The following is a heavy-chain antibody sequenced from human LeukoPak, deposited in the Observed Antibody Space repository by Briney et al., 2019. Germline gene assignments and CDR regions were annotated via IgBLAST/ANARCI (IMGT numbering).Heavy chain of an antibody. CDR3: ASGGITIFGVVPPRDY. J-gene: IGHJ4*02. CDR1: GFTFSSYA. D-gene: IGHD3-3*01. V-gene: IGHV3-30-3*01. CDR2: ISYDGSNK. Sequence: PGGSLRLSCAASGFTFSSYAMHWVRQAPGKGLVWVAVISYDGSNKYYADSVKGRFTISRDNSKNTLYLQMNSLRAEDTAVYYCASGGITIFGVVPPRDYWGQGTLVTVSS.